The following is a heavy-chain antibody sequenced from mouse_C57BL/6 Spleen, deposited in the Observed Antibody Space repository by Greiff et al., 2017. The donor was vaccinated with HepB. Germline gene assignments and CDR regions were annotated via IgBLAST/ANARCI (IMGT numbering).Heavy chain of an antibody. CDR3: AGSTYEDYYAMDY. Sequence: QVQLQQSGPGLVAPSQSLSITCTVSGFSLTSYGVDWVRQSPGKGLEWLGVIWGVGSTNYNSALKSRLSISKDNSKSQVFLKMNSLQTDDTAMYYCAGSTYEDYYAMDYWGQGTSVTVSS. J-gene: IGHJ4*01. D-gene: IGHD1-1*01. CDR2: IWGVGST. V-gene: IGHV2-6*01. CDR1: GFSLTSYG.